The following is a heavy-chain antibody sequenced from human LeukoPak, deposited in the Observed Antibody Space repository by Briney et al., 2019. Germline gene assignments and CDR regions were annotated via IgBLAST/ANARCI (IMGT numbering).Heavy chain of an antibody. V-gene: IGHV4-39*01. J-gene: IGHJ4*02. Sequence: SETLSLTCTVSGGSISSSSYYWGWIRQPPGKGLEWLGSIYYSGSTYYNPSLKSRVTISVDTSKNQFSLKLSSVTAADTAVYYCASIGWAPDYWGQGTLVTVS. CDR1: GGSISSSSYY. CDR2: IYYSGST. CDR3: ASIGWAPDY. D-gene: IGHD1-26*01.